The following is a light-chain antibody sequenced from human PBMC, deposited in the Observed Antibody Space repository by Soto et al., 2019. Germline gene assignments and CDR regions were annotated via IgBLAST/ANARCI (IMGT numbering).Light chain of an antibody. V-gene: IGKV3-11*01. Sequence: EIVLTQSPATLSLSPGERATLSCRASQSVSTYLAWYQQKPGQAPRLLIYDASNRATGIPARFSGSGSGTDFTLTISSLEPEDFALYYCQQRINWPSLTFGGGTKVDIK. CDR3: QQRINWPSLT. J-gene: IGKJ4*01. CDR2: DAS. CDR1: QSVSTY.